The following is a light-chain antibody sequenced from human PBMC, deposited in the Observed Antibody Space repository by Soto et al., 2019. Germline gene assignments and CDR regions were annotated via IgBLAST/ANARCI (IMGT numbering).Light chain of an antibody. Sequence: VLTQPPSVSGAPGQRVTISCTGTSSNIGAGYDVHWYQHLPGTAPKLLIYGNTIRPSGVPDRFSGSKSGTSASLAITGLQAEDEADYYCQSYDRSLRGYVFGTGTKVTVL. V-gene: IGLV1-40*01. CDR1: SSNIGAGYD. CDR2: GNT. CDR3: QSYDRSLRGYV. J-gene: IGLJ1*01.